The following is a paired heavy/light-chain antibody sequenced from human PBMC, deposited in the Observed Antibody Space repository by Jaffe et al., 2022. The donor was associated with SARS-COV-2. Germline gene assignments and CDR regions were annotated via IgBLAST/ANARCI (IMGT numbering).Light chain of an antibody. Sequence: DIQMTQSPSSLSASVGDRVTITCQASQDISNYLNWYQQKPGKAPKLLIYDASNLETGVPSRFSGSGSGTDFTFTISSLQPEDIATYYCQQYDNLITFGQGTRLEIK. V-gene: IGKV1-33*01. CDR2: DAS. CDR3: QQYDNLIT. CDR1: QDISNY. J-gene: IGKJ5*01.
Heavy chain of an antibody. CDR1: GGTFSSYT. D-gene: IGHD6-13*01. CDR3: ARDGAGQQLVEAPPWFDP. CDR2: IIPILGIA. V-gene: IGHV1-69*08. Sequence: QVQLVQSGAEVKKPGSSVKVSCKASGGTFSSYTISWVRQAPGQGLEWMGRIIPILGIANYAQKFQGRVTITADKSTSTAYMELSSLRSEDTAVYYCARDGAGQQLVEAPPWFDPWGQGTLVTVSS. J-gene: IGHJ5*02.